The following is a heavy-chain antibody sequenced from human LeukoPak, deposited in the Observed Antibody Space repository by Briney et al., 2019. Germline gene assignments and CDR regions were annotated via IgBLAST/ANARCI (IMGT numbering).Heavy chain of an antibody. Sequence: GGSLRLSCEASGFIFSNYWMSWVRQAPGKGLEWVANINQDEGIKYYVDSVRGRFTISRDNAKNSLYLQMNSLRAEDTAVYYCAKGVGGAAAADAFDIWGQGTMVTVSS. J-gene: IGHJ3*02. CDR3: AKGVGGAAAADAFDI. CDR2: INQDEGIK. CDR1: GFIFSNYW. V-gene: IGHV3-7*01. D-gene: IGHD6-13*01.